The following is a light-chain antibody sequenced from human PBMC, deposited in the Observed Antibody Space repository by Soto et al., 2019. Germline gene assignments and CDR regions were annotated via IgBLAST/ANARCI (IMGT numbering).Light chain of an antibody. CDR2: NNN. Sequence: QSVLTQPPSASGTPGQRVTISCSGSSSNIGSNPVHWYQQVPGTAPKLLIHNNNQRPSGVPARFSGSKSGTSASLAISGLQFEDEADYYCAAWDDSLNDVLFGGGTKLTVL. J-gene: IGLJ2*01. V-gene: IGLV1-44*01. CDR3: AAWDDSLNDVL. CDR1: SSNIGSNP.